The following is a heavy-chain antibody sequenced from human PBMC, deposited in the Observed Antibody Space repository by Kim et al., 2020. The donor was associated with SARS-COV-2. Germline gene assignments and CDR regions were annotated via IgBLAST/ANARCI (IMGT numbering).Heavy chain of an antibody. CDR1: GFTFSSYA. CDR3: AKALDIVVVPAAILSRYYYYYGMDV. Sequence: GGSLRLSCAASGFTFSSYAMSWVRQAPGKGLEWVSAISGSGGSTYYADSVKGRFTISRDNSKNTLYLQMNSLRAEDTAVYYCAKALDIVVVPAAILSRYYYYYGMDVWGQGTTVTVSS. J-gene: IGHJ6*02. D-gene: IGHD2-2*01. V-gene: IGHV3-23*01. CDR2: ISGSGGST.